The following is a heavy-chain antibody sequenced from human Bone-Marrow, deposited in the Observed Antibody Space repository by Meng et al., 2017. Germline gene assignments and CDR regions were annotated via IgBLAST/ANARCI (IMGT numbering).Heavy chain of an antibody. J-gene: IGHJ4*02. CDR1: GGTFSSYA. V-gene: IGHV1-69*06. CDR2: FIPIFGTA. Sequence: QVQLGQGGAEVKKPVSSVKVSCKASGGTFSSYAIRWVRQAPGQGLEWMRGFIPIFGTANYAQKFQGRVTITADKSKSTAYMELSSLRSEDTAVYYCARDGLGNWNYIDYWGQGTLVTVSS. CDR3: ARDGLGNWNYIDY. D-gene: IGHD1-20*01.